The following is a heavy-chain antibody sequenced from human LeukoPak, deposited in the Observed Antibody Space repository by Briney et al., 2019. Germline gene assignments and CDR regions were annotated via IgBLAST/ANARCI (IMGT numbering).Heavy chain of an antibody. J-gene: IGHJ6*03. CDR1: GESFSGFY. CDR2: INESGST. D-gene: IGHD3-10*01. CDR3: ARGRGGVRGGGPYYDMDV. V-gene: IGHV4-34*01. Sequence: SETLSLTCAVYGESFSGFYWSWIRQPPEKGLEWIGEINESGSTNYNPSLKSRVTMSVDTSKNQFSLKLTSVTAADTAVYYCARGRGGVRGGGPYYDMDVWGKGTTVTVSS.